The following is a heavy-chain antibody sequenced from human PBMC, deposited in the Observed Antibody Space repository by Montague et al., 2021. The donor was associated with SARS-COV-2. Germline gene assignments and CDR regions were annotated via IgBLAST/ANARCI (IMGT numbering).Heavy chain of an antibody. V-gene: IGHV2-70*11. J-gene: IGHJ4*02. Sequence: PPLVTPTQTLTLTCTFSGFSLSTSGMCVSWIRQPPGKALEWLARIDWDDDKYYSTSLKTRLTISKDTSKNQVVLTMTNMDPVDTATYYCAREIAGATVLDYWGQGTLVTVSS. CDR1: GFSLSTSGMC. D-gene: IGHD1-26*01. CDR2: IDWDDDK. CDR3: AREIAGATVLDY.